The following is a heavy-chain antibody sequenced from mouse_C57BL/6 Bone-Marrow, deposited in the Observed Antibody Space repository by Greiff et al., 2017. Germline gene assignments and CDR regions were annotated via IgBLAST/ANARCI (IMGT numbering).Heavy chain of an antibody. CDR3: TTSLGFF. J-gene: IGHJ2*01. Sequence: EVQLQQSGAELVRPGASVKLSCTASGFNIKDDYMHWVNQRPEQGLEWIGWIDPENGDTDYASKFQGKATITADTSSNTAYLQLSSLTSEDTAVYYCTTSLGFFWGQGTTLTVTS. V-gene: IGHV14-4*01. CDR2: IDPENGDT. CDR1: GFNIKDDY. D-gene: IGHD3-1*01.